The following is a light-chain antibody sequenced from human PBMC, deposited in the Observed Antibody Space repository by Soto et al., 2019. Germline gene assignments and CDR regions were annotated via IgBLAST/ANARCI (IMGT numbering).Light chain of an antibody. CDR3: SSYTSSISYV. V-gene: IGLV2-14*01. J-gene: IGLJ1*01. CDR2: DVS. Sequence: QSALTQPASWSGSPGQSITISCAGTSSDVGGYNYVSWYQQHPGKAPKLMIYDVSNRPSGVSNRFSGSKSGNTASLTISGLQAEDEADYYCSSYTSSISYVFGTGTKVTVL. CDR1: SSDVGGYNY.